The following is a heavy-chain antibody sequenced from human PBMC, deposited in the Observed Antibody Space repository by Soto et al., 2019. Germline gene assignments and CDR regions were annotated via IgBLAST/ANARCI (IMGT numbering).Heavy chain of an antibody. D-gene: IGHD2-8*01. Sequence: GGSLRLSCAASGFTFSSYGMHWVRQAPGKGLEWVAVISYDGSNKYYADSVKGRFTISRDNSKNTLYLQMNSLRAEDTAVYYCANIARRRRTRYCTNGVCDPEDAFDIWGQGTMVTVSS. J-gene: IGHJ3*02. CDR3: ANIARRRRTRYCTNGVCDPEDAFDI. CDR2: ISYDGSNK. V-gene: IGHV3-30*18. CDR1: GFTFSSYG.